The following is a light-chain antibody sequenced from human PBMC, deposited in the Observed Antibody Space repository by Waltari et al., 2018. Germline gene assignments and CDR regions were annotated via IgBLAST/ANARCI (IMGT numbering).Light chain of an antibody. CDR2: EVS. CDR1: SSAVGGYTY. CDR3: SSYTSSSTLYV. Sequence: LPHPPSVSGPPGQSTPISCTGTSSAVGGYTYVSWYQQHPGKAPKLMIYEVSNRPSGVSNRFSGSKSGNTASLTISGLQAEDEADYYCSSYTSSSTLYVFGTGTKVTVL. J-gene: IGLJ1*01. V-gene: IGLV2-14*01.